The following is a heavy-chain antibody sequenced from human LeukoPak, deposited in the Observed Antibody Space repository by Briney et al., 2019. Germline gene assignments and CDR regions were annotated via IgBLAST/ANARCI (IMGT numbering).Heavy chain of an antibody. J-gene: IGHJ4*02. CDR2: IYYSGST. Sequence: SETLSLTCTVSGGSISSYYWSWIRQPPGKGLEWIGYIYYSGSTSYNPSLMSRVTISVDTSKNQFSLKLSSVTAADTAVYHCARDQSGGYYFDYWGQGTLVTVSS. V-gene: IGHV4-59*01. D-gene: IGHD3-10*01. CDR3: ARDQSGGYYFDY. CDR1: GGSISSYY.